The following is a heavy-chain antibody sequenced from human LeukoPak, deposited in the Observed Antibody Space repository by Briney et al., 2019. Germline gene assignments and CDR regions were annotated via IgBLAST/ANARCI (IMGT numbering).Heavy chain of an antibody. D-gene: IGHD3-10*01. V-gene: IGHV4-34*01. CDR2: INHSGST. CDR3: ARRVQMSSASATSNTWLDP. J-gene: IGHJ5*02. CDR1: GGSFSGYY. Sequence: PSETLSLTCAVYGGSFSGYYWSWIRQPPGKGLEWIGEINHSGSTNYNPSLKSRVTISVDTSKNQFSLKLSSVTAADTAVYYCARRVQMSSASATSNTWLDPWGQGTLVTVSS.